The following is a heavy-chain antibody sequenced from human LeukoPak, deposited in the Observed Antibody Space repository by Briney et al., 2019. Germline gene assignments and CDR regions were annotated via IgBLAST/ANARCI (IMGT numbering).Heavy chain of an antibody. Sequence: PSETLSLTCTVSGGSMSSYYWSWIRQPAGKGLEWIGRIYTSGSTNYNPSLKSRVTMSVDTSKNQFSLKLSSVTAADTAVYYCARDLSGSRNNWFDPWGQGTLVTVSS. J-gene: IGHJ5*02. CDR2: IYTSGST. CDR1: GGSMSSYY. V-gene: IGHV4-4*07. D-gene: IGHD3-9*01. CDR3: ARDLSGSRNNWFDP.